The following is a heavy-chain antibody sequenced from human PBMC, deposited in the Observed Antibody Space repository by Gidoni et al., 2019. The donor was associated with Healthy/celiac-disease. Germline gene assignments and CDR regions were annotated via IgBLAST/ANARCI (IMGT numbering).Heavy chain of an antibody. CDR3: ARAGRNWGSRGDFDY. CDR1: GYTFPSYG. D-gene: IGHD7-27*01. CDR2: ISAYNGNT. Sequence: QVQLVQAGAEVKKPGASVKVSCKASGYTFPSYGISWVRQAPGQGLEWMGWISAYNGNTNYAQKLQGRVTMTTDTSTSTAYMELRSLRSDDTAVYYCARAGRNWGSRGDFDYWGQGTLVTVSS. J-gene: IGHJ4*02. V-gene: IGHV1-18*04.